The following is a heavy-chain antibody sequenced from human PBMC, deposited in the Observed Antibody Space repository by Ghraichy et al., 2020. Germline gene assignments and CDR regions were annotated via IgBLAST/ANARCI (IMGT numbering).Heavy chain of an antibody. V-gene: IGHV3-7*01. CDR2: VNQDESQK. CDR3: AKSARLEF. J-gene: IGHJ4*02. CDR1: GFIFSSDW. Sequence: GSLRLSCAASGFIFSSDWMSWVRQVPGKGLEWVANVNQDESQKYYLDSVKGRFTISRDNAKNSLFLHMNSLRAEDTAVYYCAKSARLEFWGQGTLVTVSS.